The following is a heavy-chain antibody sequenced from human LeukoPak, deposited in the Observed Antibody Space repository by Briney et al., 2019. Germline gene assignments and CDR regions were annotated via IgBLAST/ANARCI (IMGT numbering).Heavy chain of an antibody. Sequence: GGSLRLSCAASGFTFDDYGMSWVRQAPGKGLEWVSGINWNGGSTVYADSVKGLFTISRDNAKNSLYLQMNSLRAEDTALYHCARRGDSTADWYFDLWGRGTLVTVSS. CDR2: INWNGGST. CDR3: ARRGDSTADWYFDL. V-gene: IGHV3-20*01. J-gene: IGHJ2*01. CDR1: GFTFDDYG. D-gene: IGHD1-26*01.